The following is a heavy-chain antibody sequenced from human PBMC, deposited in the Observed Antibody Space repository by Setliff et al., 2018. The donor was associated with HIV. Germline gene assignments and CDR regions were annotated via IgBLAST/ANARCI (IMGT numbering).Heavy chain of an antibody. CDR1: GYSISNGYY. D-gene: IGHD4-17*01. V-gene: IGHV4-38-2*02. Sequence: SETLSLTCSVSGYSISNGYYWGWFRQSPGKGLEWIATIYQSGTTYYNPALKSRVTISVDTSKNQFSLRLTSVTAADTAVYFCARVETTVTSRLDYWGQGTLVTVSS. J-gene: IGHJ4*02. CDR2: IYQSGTT. CDR3: ARVETTVTSRLDY.